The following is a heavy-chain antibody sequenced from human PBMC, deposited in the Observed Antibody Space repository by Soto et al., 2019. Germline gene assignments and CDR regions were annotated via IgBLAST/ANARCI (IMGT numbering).Heavy chain of an antibody. Sequence: GPAVMISGTGCGCRFITDWVGWVSKMPGKGLEWMGIIYPGDSDTRYSPSFQGQVTISADKSISTAYLQWSSLKASDTAMYYCARLVDTAMVAVDFFDYWGQGTLVTVPS. CDR2: IYPGDSDT. D-gene: IGHD5-18*01. CDR1: GCRFITDW. V-gene: IGHV5-51*01. J-gene: IGHJ4*02. CDR3: ARLVDTAMVAVDFFDY.